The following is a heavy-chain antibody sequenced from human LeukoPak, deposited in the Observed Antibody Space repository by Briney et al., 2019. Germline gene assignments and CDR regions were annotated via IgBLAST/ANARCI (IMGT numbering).Heavy chain of an antibody. CDR3: ARGPSERYYESSGYYYFDY. CDR2: INYSGRT. D-gene: IGHD3-22*01. Sequence: PSETLSLTCSVSGGSISSLYWSWIRQPPGKGPEWIGEINYSGRTNYNPSLKSRVTISVDTSRNQFSLKVSSVTAADTAVYYCARGPSERYYESSGYYYFDYWGQGTLVTVSS. V-gene: IGHV4-34*01. CDR1: GGSISSLY. J-gene: IGHJ4*02.